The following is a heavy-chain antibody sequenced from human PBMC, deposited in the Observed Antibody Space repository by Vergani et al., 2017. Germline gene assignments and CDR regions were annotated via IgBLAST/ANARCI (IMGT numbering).Heavy chain of an antibody. CDR3: ARYARAMVRSDTTFDY. CDR1: GYSFTSYW. Sequence: EVQLVQSGAEVKKPGESLRISCKGSGYSFTSYWISWVRQMPGKGLVWLGRIDPSDSYTNYSPSFQGHVTISADKSISTAYLQWSCLKASDTAMYYCARYARAMVRSDTTFDYWGQGTLVTVSS. J-gene: IGHJ4*02. D-gene: IGHD3-10*01. CDR2: IDPSDSYT. V-gene: IGHV5-10-1*03.